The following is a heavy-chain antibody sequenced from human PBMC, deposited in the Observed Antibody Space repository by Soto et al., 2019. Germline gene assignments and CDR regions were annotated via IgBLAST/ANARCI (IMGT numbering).Heavy chain of an antibody. D-gene: IGHD2-15*01. V-gene: IGHV1-3*01. J-gene: IGHJ5*02. CDR3: ARPYCSGGSCYFWFDP. CDR1: GYTFTSYA. CDR2: INAGNGNT. Sequence: ASVKVSCKASGYTFTSYAMHWLRQAPGQRLEWMGWINAGNGNTKYSQKFQGRVTITRDTSASTAYMELSSLRSEDTAVYYCARPYCSGGSCYFWFDPWGQGTLVTVSS.